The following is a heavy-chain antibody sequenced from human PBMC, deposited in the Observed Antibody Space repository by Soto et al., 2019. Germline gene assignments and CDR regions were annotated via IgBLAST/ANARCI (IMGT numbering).Heavy chain of an antibody. J-gene: IGHJ3*01. CDR2: ISDSAHSA. D-gene: IGHD2-15*01. V-gene: IGHV3-23*01. CDR1: GFTLSIYA. CDR3: ARPYGGKIGDALDL. Sequence: EVQLLESGGDLVEPGGSLRLSCEASGFTLSIYAMNWVRQVAGKGLEWISTISDSAHSAYYADSVKGRFTISRDNSTDTLYLPMSSLRDEATAVYYCARPYGGKIGDALDLWGQGTEFTFSS.